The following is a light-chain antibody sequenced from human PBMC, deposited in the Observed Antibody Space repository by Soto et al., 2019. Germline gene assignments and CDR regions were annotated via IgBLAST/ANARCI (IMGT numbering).Light chain of an antibody. CDR1: SSEVGGYNY. V-gene: IGLV2-14*01. CDR2: EVS. CDR3: SSYTSSSTLVV. Sequence: QSALTQPASVSGSHGQSITISCTGTSSEVGGYNYVSWYQQHPGKAPKLMIYEVSNRPSGVSNRFSGSKSGNTASLTISGLQAEDEADYYCSSYTSSSTLVVFGGGTNVTVL. J-gene: IGLJ2*01.